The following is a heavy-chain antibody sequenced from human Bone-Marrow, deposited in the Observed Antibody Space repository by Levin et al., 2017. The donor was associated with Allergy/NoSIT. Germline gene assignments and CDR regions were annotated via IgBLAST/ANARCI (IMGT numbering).Heavy chain of an antibody. V-gene: IGHV1-69*06. CDR1: GGIFSGFI. CDR2: IITNSGTT. CDR3: SRHSRAGGGPALY. J-gene: IGHJ4*02. Sequence: SVKVSCKATGGIFSGFIISWVRQAPGQGPEWMGGIITNSGTTKYAEKFQGRVTITADTSTRTASLDLSSLRGDDPAVYYFSRHSRAGGGPALYWGQGTLITVSS. D-gene: IGHD3-22*01.